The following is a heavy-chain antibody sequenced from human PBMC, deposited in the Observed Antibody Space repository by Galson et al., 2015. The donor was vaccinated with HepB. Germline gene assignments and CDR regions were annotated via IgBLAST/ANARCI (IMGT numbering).Heavy chain of an antibody. CDR2: IKSKTDGGTI. CDR1: GFIFSDAW. J-gene: IGHJ3*02. D-gene: IGHD3-10*01. CDR3: SYSSLLWGDGFDI. Sequence: SLRLSCAASGFIFSDAWMNWVRQAPGKGLEWVGRIKSKTDGGTIDYAAPVKGRFTISRDDSKNTVYLQMSSLKTDDTAIYYCSYSSLLWGDGFDIWGQGTMVTVSS. V-gene: IGHV3-15*07.